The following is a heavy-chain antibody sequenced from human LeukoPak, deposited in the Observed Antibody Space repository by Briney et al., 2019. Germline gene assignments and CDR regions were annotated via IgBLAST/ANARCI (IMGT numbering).Heavy chain of an antibody. Sequence: SQTLSLTCAISGDSVSSNSAAWNWIRQSPSRGLEWLGRTYYRSKWYNDYAVSVKCRITINPDTSKNQFSLQLNSVTPEDTAVYYCAREPYDSSGQDYYYYGMGVWGQGTTVTVSS. CDR2: TYYRSKWYN. V-gene: IGHV6-1*01. CDR3: AREPYDSSGQDYYYYGMGV. J-gene: IGHJ6*02. CDR1: GDSVSSNSAA. D-gene: IGHD3-22*01.